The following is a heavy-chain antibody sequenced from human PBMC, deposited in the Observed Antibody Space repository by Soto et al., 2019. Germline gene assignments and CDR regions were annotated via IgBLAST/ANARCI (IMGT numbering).Heavy chain of an antibody. J-gene: IGHJ6*02. CDR1: GGSFSGYY. CDR3: ARGAIFGVVNKGYYYYYYGMDV. Sequence: SETLSLTCAVYGGSFSGYYWSWIRQPPGKGLEWVGEINHSGSTNYNPSLKSRVTISVDTSKNQFSLKLSSVTAADTAVYYCARGAIFGVVNKGYYYYYYGMDVWGQGTTVTVSS. CDR2: INHSGST. D-gene: IGHD3-3*01. V-gene: IGHV4-34*01.